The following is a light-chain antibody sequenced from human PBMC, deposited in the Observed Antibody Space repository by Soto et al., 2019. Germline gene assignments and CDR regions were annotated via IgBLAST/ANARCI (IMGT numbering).Light chain of an antibody. CDR1: QSVSSN. CDR2: GAS. CDR3: QQYNNWLT. V-gene: IGKV3-15*01. Sequence: IVMTQSPATLSVSPGERATLSCRASQSVSSNLAWYRQKPGQAPRLLIYGASMRATGIPARFSGSGSGTEFTLTISSLQSEDFAVYYCQQYNNWLTFGQGTKVEIK. J-gene: IGKJ1*01.